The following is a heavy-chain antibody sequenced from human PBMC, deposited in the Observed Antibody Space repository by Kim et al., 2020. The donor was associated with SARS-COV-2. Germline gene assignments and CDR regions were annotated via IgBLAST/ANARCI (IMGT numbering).Heavy chain of an antibody. CDR2: IYYSGST. CDR3: ARDRGGYYPF. J-gene: IGHJ6*02. D-gene: IGHD3-22*01. Sequence: SETLSLTCTVSGGSVSSGSYYWSWIRQPPGKGLEWIGYIYYSGSTNYNPSLKSRVTISVDTSKNQFSLKLSSVTAADTAVYYCARDRGGYYPFWGQGTTVTVSS. V-gene: IGHV4-61*01. CDR1: GGSVSSGSYY.